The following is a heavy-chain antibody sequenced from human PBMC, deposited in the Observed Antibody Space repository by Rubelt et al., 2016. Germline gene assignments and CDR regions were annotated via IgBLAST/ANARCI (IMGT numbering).Heavy chain of an antibody. CDR1: GGSISSSSYY. Sequence: QLQLQESGPGLVKPSETLSLTCTVSGGSISSSSYYWGWIRQPPGKGLEWIGSIYHSGSTYYNPSLKSRVTISVDTSKNQFSLKLSSVTAADTAVYYCARDITWFGELSLFDYWGQGTLVTVSS. J-gene: IGHJ4*02. D-gene: IGHD3-10*01. V-gene: IGHV4-39*07. CDR3: ARDITWFGELSLFDY. CDR2: IYHSGST.